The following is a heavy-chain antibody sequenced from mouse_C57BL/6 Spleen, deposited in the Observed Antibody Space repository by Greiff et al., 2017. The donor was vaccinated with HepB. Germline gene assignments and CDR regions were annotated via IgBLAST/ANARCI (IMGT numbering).Heavy chain of an antibody. CDR2: IRNKANGYTT. Sequence: EVKLMESGGGLVQPGGSLSLSCAASGFTFTDYYMSWVRQPPGKALEWLGFIRNKANGYTTEYSASVKGRFTISRDNSQSILDLQMNALRAEESATYYCARSNDYDAFAYWGQGTLVTVSA. J-gene: IGHJ3*01. CDR1: GFTFTDYY. D-gene: IGHD2-4*01. V-gene: IGHV7-3*01. CDR3: ARSNDYDAFAY.